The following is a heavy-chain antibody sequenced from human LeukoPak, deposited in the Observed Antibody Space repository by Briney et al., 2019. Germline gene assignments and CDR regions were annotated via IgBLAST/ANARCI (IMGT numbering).Heavy chain of an antibody. CDR1: RFTFSSYAT. V-gene: IGHV4-4*02. CDR3: ARRAVTDAFDI. J-gene: IGHJ3*02. D-gene: IGHD4-23*01. CDR2: IYHSGST. Sequence: GSLRLSCAASRFTFSSYATNWVRQPPGKGLEWIGEIYHSGSTNYNPSLKSRVTISVDKSKNQFSLKLSSVTAADTAVYYCARRAVTDAFDIWGQGTMVTVSS.